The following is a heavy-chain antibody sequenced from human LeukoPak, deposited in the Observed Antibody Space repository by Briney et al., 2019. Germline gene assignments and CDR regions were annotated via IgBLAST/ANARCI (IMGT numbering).Heavy chain of an antibody. V-gene: IGHV4-34*01. D-gene: IGHD2-21*01. CDR3: ARLAHFDI. CDR1: GGSISSYY. Sequence: SETLSLTCTVSGGSISSYYWSWIRQPPGKGLEWIGEINHSGSTNYNPSLKSRVTISVDTSKNQFSLKLSSVTAADTAVYYCARLAHFDIWGQGTMVTVSS. J-gene: IGHJ3*02. CDR2: INHSGST.